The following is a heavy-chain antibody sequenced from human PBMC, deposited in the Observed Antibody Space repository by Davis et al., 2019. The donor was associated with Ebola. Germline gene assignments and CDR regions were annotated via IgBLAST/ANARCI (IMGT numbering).Heavy chain of an antibody. CDR2: VSGNGGGT. CDR1: GFTFSSYG. V-gene: IGHV3-23*01. D-gene: IGHD3-3*01. CDR3: AGGDFWSGQFDY. Sequence: GESLKISCAASGFTFSSYGMHWVRQAPGKGLEWVSAVSGNGGGTYYADSVMGRFTVSRDNPRNTLFLQMNRLRVEDTAKYYCAGGDFWSGQFDYWGQGILVTVSS. J-gene: IGHJ4*02.